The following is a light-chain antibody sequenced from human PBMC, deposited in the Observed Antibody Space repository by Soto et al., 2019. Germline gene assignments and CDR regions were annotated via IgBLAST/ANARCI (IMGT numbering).Light chain of an antibody. CDR1: QGIRSL. CDR2: GAS. Sequence: IQLTQSPSSLSASVGDRVTITCRASQGIRSLLAWYQQKPGKAPNLLIYGASTLQSGVPSRFSGSGSGTDFTLTIARLQPEDFATYYCQQLSSYPRTFGQGTMLEVK. V-gene: IGKV1-9*01. J-gene: IGKJ1*01. CDR3: QQLSSYPRT.